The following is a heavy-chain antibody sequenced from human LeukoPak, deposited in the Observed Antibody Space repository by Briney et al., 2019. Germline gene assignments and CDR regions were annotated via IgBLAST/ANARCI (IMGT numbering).Heavy chain of an antibody. V-gene: IGHV1-69*01. CDR3: ARDLDTSGYFDY. CDR2: IIPIFGTA. Sequence: SVKVSCKASGGTFSSYAISWVRQAHGQGLEWMGGIIPIFGTANYAQKFQGRVTITADESTSTAYMELSSLRSEDTAVYYCARDLDTSGYFDYWGQGTLVTVSS. J-gene: IGHJ4*02. CDR1: GGTFSSYA. D-gene: IGHD3-22*01.